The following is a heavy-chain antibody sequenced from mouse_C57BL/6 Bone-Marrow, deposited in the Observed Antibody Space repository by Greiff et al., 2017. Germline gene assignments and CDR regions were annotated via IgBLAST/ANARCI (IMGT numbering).Heavy chain of an antibody. CDR2: IYPRSGNT. CDR3: ARGPYYSNYVLFAY. V-gene: IGHV1-81*01. J-gene: IGHJ3*01. CDR1: GYTFTSYG. Sequence: VQLQESGAELARPGASVKLSCKASGYTFTSYGISWVKQRTGQGLEWIGEIYPRSGNTYYNEKFKGKATLTADKSSSTAYMELRSLTSEDSAVYFCARGPYYSNYVLFAYWGQGTLVTVSA. D-gene: IGHD2-5*01.